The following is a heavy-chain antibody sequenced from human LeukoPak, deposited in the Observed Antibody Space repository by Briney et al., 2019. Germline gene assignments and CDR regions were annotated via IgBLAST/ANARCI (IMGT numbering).Heavy chain of an antibody. J-gene: IGHJ4*02. V-gene: IGHV1-46*01. CDR2: INPSGGST. D-gene: IGHD3/OR15-3a*01. CDR3: ARGNNDFWDDYYWIDY. CDR1: GYTFTSYY. Sequence: ASVKVSCKASGYTFTSYYMHWVRQAPGQGLEWMGIINPSGGSTSYAQKFQGRVTMTEDTSTDTAYMELSRLRSDDTAVYYCARGNNDFWDDYYWIDYWGQGTLVTVSS.